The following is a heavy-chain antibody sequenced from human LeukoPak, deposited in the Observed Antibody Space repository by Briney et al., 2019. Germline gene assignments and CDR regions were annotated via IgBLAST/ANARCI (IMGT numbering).Heavy chain of an antibody. CDR2: INHSGST. V-gene: IGHV4-34*01. Sequence: SETLSLTCAVSGGSISSNWWSWIRQPPGKGLEWIGEINHSGSTNYNPSLKSRVTISVDTSKNQFSLKLSSVTAADTAVYYCARGQYYYDSSGYTDFDYWGQGTLVTVSS. D-gene: IGHD3-22*01. CDR1: GGSISSNW. J-gene: IGHJ4*02. CDR3: ARGQYYYDSSGYTDFDY.